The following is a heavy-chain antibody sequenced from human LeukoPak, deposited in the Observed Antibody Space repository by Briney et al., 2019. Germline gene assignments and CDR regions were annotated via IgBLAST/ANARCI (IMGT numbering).Heavy chain of an antibody. Sequence: PSETLSLTFTVSGGSISSYYWSWIRQPPGKGLEWIGYIYYSGSTNYNPSLKSRVTISVDTSKNQFSLKLSSVTAADTAVYYCARVKGGAARPGGFWFDPWGQGTLVTVSS. V-gene: IGHV4-59*01. D-gene: IGHD6-6*01. CDR3: ARVKGGAARPGGFWFDP. CDR1: GGSISSYY. J-gene: IGHJ5*02. CDR2: IYYSGST.